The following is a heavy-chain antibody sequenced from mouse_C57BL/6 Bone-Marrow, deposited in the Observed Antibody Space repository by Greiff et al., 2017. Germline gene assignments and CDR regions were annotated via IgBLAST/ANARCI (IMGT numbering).Heavy chain of an antibody. CDR3: ARGELRWYFDV. J-gene: IGHJ1*03. V-gene: IGHV1-19*01. CDR1: GYTFTDYY. CDR2: INPYNGGT. D-gene: IGHD1-1*01. Sequence: VQLQQSGPVLVKPGASVKMSCKASGYTFTDYYMNWVKQSHGKSLEWIGVINPYNGGTSYNQKFKGKATLTVDKSSSTAYMELNSLTSEDSAVYYCARGELRWYFDVWGTGTTVTVSS.